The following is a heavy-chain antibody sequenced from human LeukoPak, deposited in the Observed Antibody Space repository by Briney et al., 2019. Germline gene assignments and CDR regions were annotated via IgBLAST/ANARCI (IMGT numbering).Heavy chain of an antibody. J-gene: IGHJ4*02. CDR3: ARDRVGATTSFDY. V-gene: IGHV4-30-2*01. Sequence: PSETLSLTCTVSGGSISSNNYYWSWIRQPPGKGLEWIGHMYHSGSPYNNPSLKSRVTILVDRAQNQFYLRLMSVTAADTAVYYCARDRVGATTSFDYWGQGTLVTVSS. D-gene: IGHD1-26*01. CDR1: GGSISSNNYY. CDR2: MYHSGSP.